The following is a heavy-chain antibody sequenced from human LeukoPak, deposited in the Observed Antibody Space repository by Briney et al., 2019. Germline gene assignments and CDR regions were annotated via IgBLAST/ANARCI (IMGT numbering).Heavy chain of an antibody. V-gene: IGHV1-69*13. J-gene: IGHJ5*02. CDR2: IIPIFGTA. CDR3: ARVFGSGS. Sequence: SVKVSCKASGYTFTSYYMHWVRQAPGQGLEWMGGIIPIFGTANYAQKFQGRVTITADESTSTAYMELSSLRSEDTAVYYCARVFGSGSWGQGTLVTVSS. CDR1: GYTFTSYY. D-gene: IGHD3-3*01.